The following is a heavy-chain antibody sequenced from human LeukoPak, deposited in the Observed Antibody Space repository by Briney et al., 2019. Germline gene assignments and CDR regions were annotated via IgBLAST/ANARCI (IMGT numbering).Heavy chain of an antibody. J-gene: IGHJ3*02. Sequence: GESLKISCKGSGYSFTNFWIGWVRQMPGKGLEWMGIIYPGDSDTRYSPSFQGQVTISADKSISTAYVQWNSLKASDTAIYYCAKPRRVGAGTSAFDIWGQGTMVTVSS. CDR1: GYSFTNFW. CDR3: AKPRRVGAGTSAFDI. CDR2: IYPGDSDT. D-gene: IGHD1-26*01. V-gene: IGHV5-51*01.